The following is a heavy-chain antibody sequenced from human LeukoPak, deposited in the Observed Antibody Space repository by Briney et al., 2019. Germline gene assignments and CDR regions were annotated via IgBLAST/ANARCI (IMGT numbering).Heavy chain of an antibody. D-gene: IGHD3-22*01. CDR1: GGSISSGGYS. J-gene: IGHJ4*02. V-gene: IGHV4-30-4*07. Sequence: SETLSLTCAVSGGSISSGGYSWSWIRQPPGKGLEWIGYIYYSGSTYYNPSLKSRLTISVDTSKKQFSLKLSSVAAADTAVYYCARGLYESSGYYLDHWGQGTLVTVSS. CDR2: IYYSGST. CDR3: ARGLYESSGYYLDH.